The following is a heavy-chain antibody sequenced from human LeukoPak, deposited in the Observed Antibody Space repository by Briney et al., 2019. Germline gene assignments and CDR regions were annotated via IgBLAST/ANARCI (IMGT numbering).Heavy chain of an antibody. CDR1: GFTFSSYG. D-gene: IGHD3-16*01. J-gene: IGHJ4*02. Sequence: GGSLRLSCAASGFTFSSYGMHWVRQAPSKGLEWVAVIWYDGSNKYYADSVKGRFTISRDNSKNTLYLQMNSLRAEDTAVYYCARGPRMTTFGGRVYWGQGTLVTVSS. CDR3: ARGPRMTTFGGRVY. CDR2: IWYDGSNK. V-gene: IGHV3-33*01.